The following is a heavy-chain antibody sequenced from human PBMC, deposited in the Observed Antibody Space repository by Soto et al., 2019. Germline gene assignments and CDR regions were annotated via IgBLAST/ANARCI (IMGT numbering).Heavy chain of an antibody. J-gene: IGHJ5*02. CDR1: GGSFSGYY. CDR2: INHSGNT. V-gene: IGHV4-34*01. Sequence: PSETLSLTCAVYGGSFSGYYWSWIRQPPGKGLEWIGEINHSGNTYYNPSLKCRVTISLDHSRNQFSLGLNSVTAADTAVYFCASSKYDVVAGSVWFDPWGQGTLVTVSS. D-gene: IGHD2-21*01. CDR3: ASSKYDVVAGSVWFDP.